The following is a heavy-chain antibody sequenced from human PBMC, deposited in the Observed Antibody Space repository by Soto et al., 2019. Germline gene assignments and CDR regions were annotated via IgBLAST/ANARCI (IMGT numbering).Heavy chain of an antibody. D-gene: IGHD3-3*01. CDR1: GGSISSYY. CDR3: ARGRYDFWSGNWFDP. CDR2: IYYSGST. V-gene: IGHV4-59*01. J-gene: IGHJ5*02. Sequence: SETLSLTRTVSGGSISSYYWSWIRQPPGKGLEWIGYIYYSGSTNYNPSLKSRVTISVDTSKNQFSLKLSSVTAADTAVYYCARGRYDFWSGNWFDPWGQGALVTVSS.